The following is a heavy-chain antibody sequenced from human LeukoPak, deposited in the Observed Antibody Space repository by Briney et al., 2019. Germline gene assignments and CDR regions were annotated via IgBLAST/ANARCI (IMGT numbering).Heavy chain of an antibody. D-gene: IGHD3-10*01. CDR2: ITSDSSTR. CDR3: AREFGSRINMIRGAYYFDY. CDR1: GFTVSSNY. J-gene: IGHJ4*02. V-gene: IGHV3-48*04. Sequence: GGSLRLSCAASGFTVSSNYMSWVRQAPGKGLEWVSYITSDSSTRYYADSVEGRFTISRDNAKNSLYLQMNSLRAEDTAVYYCAREFGSRINMIRGAYYFDYWGQGTLVTVSS.